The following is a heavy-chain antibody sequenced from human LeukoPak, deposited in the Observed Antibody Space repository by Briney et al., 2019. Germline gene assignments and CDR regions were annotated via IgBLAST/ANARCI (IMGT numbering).Heavy chain of an antibody. CDR1: GYTFTDYY. J-gene: IGHJ4*02. CDR2: VDPEDGET. CDR3: ATIVVVPAATGDY. Sequence: ASVKVSCKVSGYTFTDYYMHWVQQAPGKGLEWMGLVDPEDGETIYAEKFQGRVTITADTSTDTAYMELSSLRSEDTAVYYCATIVVVPAATGDYWGQGTLVTVSS. V-gene: IGHV1-69-2*01. D-gene: IGHD2-2*01.